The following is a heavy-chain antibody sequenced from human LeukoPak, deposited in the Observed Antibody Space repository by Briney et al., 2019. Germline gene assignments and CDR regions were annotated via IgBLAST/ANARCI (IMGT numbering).Heavy chain of an antibody. CDR3: ARDRGRYYMDV. Sequence: GGSLRLSCAASGFTFSNYGMHWVRQATGKGLEWVSGIGTAGDIYYPASVKGRFTISRENAKNSFYLQMNSLRAGDTAVYYCARDRGRYYMDVWGKGTTVTISS. CDR1: GFTFSNYG. V-gene: IGHV3-13*01. J-gene: IGHJ6*03. D-gene: IGHD6-25*01. CDR2: IGTAGDI.